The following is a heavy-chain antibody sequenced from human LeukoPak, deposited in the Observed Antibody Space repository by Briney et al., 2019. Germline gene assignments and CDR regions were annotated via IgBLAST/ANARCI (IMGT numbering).Heavy chain of an antibody. D-gene: IGHD3-10*01. CDR1: EFSVGSNY. J-gene: IGHJ4*02. Sequence: GGSLRLSCAASEFSVGSNYMTWVRQAPGKGLEWVSLIYSGGSTYYADSVKGRFTISRDNSKNTLYLQMNSLRAEDTAVYYCAKDLWFGELLVDYWGQGTLVTVSS. CDR3: AKDLWFGELLVDY. V-gene: IGHV3-66*01. CDR2: IYSGGST.